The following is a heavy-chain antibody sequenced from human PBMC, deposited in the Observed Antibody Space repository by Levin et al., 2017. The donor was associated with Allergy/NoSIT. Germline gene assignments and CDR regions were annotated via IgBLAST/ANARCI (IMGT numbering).Heavy chain of an antibody. CDR3: AGDYESTGYPGH. D-gene: IGHD3-22*01. CDR2: ISYNGRDR. Sequence: PGGSLRLSCRVSGFTSKIHGIHWVRQAPGKGLEWVAIISYNGRDRYFGDSVKGRFTISRDNSKNTVYLQMNSLKREDTAVYYCAGDYESTGYPGHWGQGTLVTVSS. J-gene: IGHJ4*02. V-gene: IGHV3-30*03. CDR1: GFTSKIHG.